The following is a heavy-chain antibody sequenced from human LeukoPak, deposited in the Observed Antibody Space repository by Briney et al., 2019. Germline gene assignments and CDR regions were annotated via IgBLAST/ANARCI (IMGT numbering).Heavy chain of an antibody. J-gene: IGHJ4*02. V-gene: IGHV4-4*07. CDR3: ARDSSAAGTFDY. CDR2: IYTSGSN. Sequence: SETLSLTCTVSGGSISSYYWSWIRQPAGKGLEWIGRIYTSGSNNYNPSLKSRVTMSVDTSKNQFSLKLSSVTAADTAVYYCARDSSAAGTFDYWGQGTLVTVSS. D-gene: IGHD6-13*01. CDR1: GGSISSYY.